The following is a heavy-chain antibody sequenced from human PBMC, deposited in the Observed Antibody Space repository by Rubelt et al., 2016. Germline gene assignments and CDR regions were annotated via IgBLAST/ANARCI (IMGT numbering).Heavy chain of an antibody. D-gene: IGHD6-13*01. J-gene: IGHJ4*02. CDR2: IRYDGSNK. Sequence: VQLVESGGGLVKPGGSLRLSCAASGFTFSSYGMHWVRQAPGKGLEWVAFIRYDGSNKYYAESGKGRFTISRDNSKNTLYLQMNSLRAEETAVDYCAKAPAAAGYFDFWGQGTLVTVSS. V-gene: IGHV3-30*02. CDR1: GFTFSSYG. CDR3: AKAPAAAGYFDF.